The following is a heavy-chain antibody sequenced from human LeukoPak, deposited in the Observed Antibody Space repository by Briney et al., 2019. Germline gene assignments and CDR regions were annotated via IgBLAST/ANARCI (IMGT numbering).Heavy chain of an antibody. J-gene: IGHJ4*02. CDR2: IIPIFGTA. D-gene: IGHD6-19*01. Sequence: SVKVSCKASGGTFSSYAISWVRQAPGQGLEWMGRIIPIFGTANYAQKFQGRVTITTDESTSTAYMELSSLRSEDTAVYYCAVPSRPNPVAGTPFGLDYWGQGILVTVSS. CDR3: AVPSRPNPVAGTPFGLDY. CDR1: GGTFSSYA. V-gene: IGHV1-69*05.